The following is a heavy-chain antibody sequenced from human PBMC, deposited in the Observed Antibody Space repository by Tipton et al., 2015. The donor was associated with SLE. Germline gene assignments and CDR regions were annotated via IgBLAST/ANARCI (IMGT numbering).Heavy chain of an antibody. CDR2: IYTSGST. CDR1: GGSISSGSYY. D-gene: IGHD3-10*01. V-gene: IGHV4-61*02. Sequence: LRLSCTVSGGSISSGSYYWSWIRQPAGKGLEWIGRIYTSGSTNYNPSLKNRVTISLDTSKNQFSLKLSSVTAADTAVYYCASGDYYYYGMDVWGQGTTVTVSS. J-gene: IGHJ6*02. CDR3: ASGDYYYYGMDV.